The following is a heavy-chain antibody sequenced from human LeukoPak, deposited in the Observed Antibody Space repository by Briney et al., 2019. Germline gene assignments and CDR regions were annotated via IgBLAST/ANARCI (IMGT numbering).Heavy chain of an antibody. D-gene: IGHD3-22*01. CDR1: GFTFSNYA. J-gene: IGHJ5*02. Sequence: GGSLRLSCAASGFTFSNYAMSWVRQAPGKGLEWVAFIRYDGSNKYYADSVKGRFTISRDNSNSTLYLQMNSLSAEDTAVYYCAKVGSSAYYAGDPWGQGTLVTVSS. V-gene: IGHV3-30*02. CDR3: AKVGSSAYYAGDP. CDR2: IRYDGSNK.